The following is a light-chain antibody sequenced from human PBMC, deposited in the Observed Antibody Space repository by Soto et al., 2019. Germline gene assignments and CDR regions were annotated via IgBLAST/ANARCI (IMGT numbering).Light chain of an antibody. CDR3: QQYNNWPQT. V-gene: IGKV3D-11*01. J-gene: IGKJ1*01. CDR1: QGVSSY. CDR2: DAS. Sequence: EIVLTQSPATLSLSPGERATLSCRASQGVSSYLAWYQQKPGQAPRLLIYDASNRATGIPARFSGSGPGTDFTLTISSLEPEDFAVYYCQQYNNWPQTFGQGTKV.